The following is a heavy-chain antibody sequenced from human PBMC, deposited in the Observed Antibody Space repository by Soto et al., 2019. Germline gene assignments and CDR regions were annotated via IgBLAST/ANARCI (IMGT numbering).Heavy chain of an antibody. Sequence: GASVKVSCKASGYTCTSYAMHWVLQAPGQRLEWMGWINAGNGNTKYSQKFQGRVTITRDTSASTAYMELSSLRSEDTAVYYCARDGVIAVAGTFDYWGQGTLVTVS. D-gene: IGHD6-19*01. J-gene: IGHJ4*02. V-gene: IGHV1-3*01. CDR3: ARDGVIAVAGTFDY. CDR1: GYTCTSYA. CDR2: INAGNGNT.